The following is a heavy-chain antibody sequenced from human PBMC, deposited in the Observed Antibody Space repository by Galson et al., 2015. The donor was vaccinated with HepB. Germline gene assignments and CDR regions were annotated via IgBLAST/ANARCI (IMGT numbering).Heavy chain of an antibody. V-gene: IGHV3-30-3*01. CDR3: ARDRQGIVPAFYDYYGMDV. Sequence: SLRLSCAASGFTFTSYAIHWVRQAPGKGLEWVAVISYDGSSEYYADSVKGRFTITRDNSKDTVYMQMNSLRVEDTAVYYCARDRQGIVPAFYDYYGMDVWGHGTTVTVSS. CDR2: ISYDGSSE. J-gene: IGHJ6*02. D-gene: IGHD2-2*01. CDR1: GFTFTSYA.